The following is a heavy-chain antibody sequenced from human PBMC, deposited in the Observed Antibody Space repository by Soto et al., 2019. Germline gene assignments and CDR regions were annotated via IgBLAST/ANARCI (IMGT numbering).Heavy chain of an antibody. CDR3: ARQEMATIGGVVDV. D-gene: IGHD2-8*02. CDR1: GYTSTNYW. Sequence: PGQSLKISSMGSGYTSTNYWINWVRQMPGKGLEWMGKIDPSDSYTKYSQSFEGHVTISAGKSTSTAYLQWNNLKASDTAMYYCARQEMATIGGVVDVWGLGTMVTVS. V-gene: IGHV5-10-1*01. CDR2: IDPSDSYT. J-gene: IGHJ3*01.